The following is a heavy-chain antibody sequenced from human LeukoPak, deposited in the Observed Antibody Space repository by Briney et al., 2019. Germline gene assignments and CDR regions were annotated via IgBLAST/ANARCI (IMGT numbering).Heavy chain of an antibody. CDR3: AKDQTVVTPYY. D-gene: IGHD4-23*01. CDR1: GFTFSNYG. CDR2: ISYDGSNK. J-gene: IGHJ4*02. Sequence: GGSLRLSCAASGFTFSNYGMHWVRQAPGKGLEWVAVISYDGSNKYYADSVKGRFTISRDNSKNTLYLQMNSLRAEDTAVYYCAKDQTVVTPYYWGQGTLVTVSS. V-gene: IGHV3-30*18.